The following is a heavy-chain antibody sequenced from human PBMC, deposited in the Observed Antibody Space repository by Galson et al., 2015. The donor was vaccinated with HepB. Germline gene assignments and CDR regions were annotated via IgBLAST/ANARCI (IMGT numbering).Heavy chain of an antibody. D-gene: IGHD5-24*01. J-gene: IGHJ4*02. CDR1: GYTITYRY. V-gene: IGHV1-45*02. CDR3: ATPMADGSGFDY. Sequence: SVKVSCKASGYTITYRYLHWVRQAPGQALEWLGWITPFNGNTNYAQKFQDRVTITRDRSMSTAYMELSSLRSEDTAMYYCATPMADGSGFDYWGQGTLVTVSS. CDR2: ITPFNGNT.